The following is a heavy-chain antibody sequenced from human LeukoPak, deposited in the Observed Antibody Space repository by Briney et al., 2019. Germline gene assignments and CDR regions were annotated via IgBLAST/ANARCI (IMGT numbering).Heavy chain of an antibody. CDR2: MNYRGTT. Sequence: SETLSLTCSVSGASIRDSSYFWAWIRQTPGMQLDWIATMNYRGTTRYNPSLHSRVTISADTSRNTFSLKVDSVTAADTAVYYCAREGYVDTAMGDDYWGQGTLVTVSS. CDR1: GASIRDSSYF. J-gene: IGHJ4*02. D-gene: IGHD5-18*01. CDR3: AREGYVDTAMGDDY. V-gene: IGHV4-39*07.